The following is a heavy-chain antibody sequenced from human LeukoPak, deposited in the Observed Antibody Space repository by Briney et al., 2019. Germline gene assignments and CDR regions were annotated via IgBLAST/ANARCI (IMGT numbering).Heavy chain of an antibody. V-gene: IGHV4-59*01. CDR1: GGSINGFY. D-gene: IGHD2/OR15-2a*01. CDR3: ARGEALRQNYGLDV. J-gene: IGHJ6*02. CDR2: VYFSGST. Sequence: SETLSLTCTVSGGSINGFYWNWIRQSPGKGLVWIGHVYFSGSTNHNPSLNSRVSISVDTSKNQFSLKMTSVTAADTAVYYCARGEALRQNYGLDVWGQGTTVTVSS.